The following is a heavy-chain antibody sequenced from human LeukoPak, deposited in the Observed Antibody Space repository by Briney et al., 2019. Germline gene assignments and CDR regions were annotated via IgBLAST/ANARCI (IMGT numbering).Heavy chain of an antibody. CDR3: AREFRGWYRNNWFDP. J-gene: IGHJ5*02. CDR1: GFTFSSYW. Sequence: GGSLRLSCAASGFTFSSYWVSWVRQAPGKGLEWVANIKQDGSEKYYVDSVKGRFTISRDNAKNSLYLQMNSLRAEDTAVYYCAREFRGWYRNNWFDPWGQRTLVTVSS. D-gene: IGHD6-19*01. V-gene: IGHV3-7*01. CDR2: IKQDGSEK.